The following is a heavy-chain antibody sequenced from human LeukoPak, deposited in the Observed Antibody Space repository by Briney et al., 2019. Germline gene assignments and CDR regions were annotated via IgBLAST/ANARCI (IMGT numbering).Heavy chain of an antibody. CDR1: GFTVSSNY. CDR2: IYSGGST. Sequence: GGSLRLSRAASGFTVSSNYMSWVRQAPGKGLEWVSVIYSGGSTYYADSVKGRFTISRDNSKNTLYLQMNSLRAEDTAVYYCAREGVAQNHFDYWGQGTLVTVSS. V-gene: IGHV3-53*01. D-gene: IGHD3-3*01. J-gene: IGHJ4*02. CDR3: AREGVAQNHFDY.